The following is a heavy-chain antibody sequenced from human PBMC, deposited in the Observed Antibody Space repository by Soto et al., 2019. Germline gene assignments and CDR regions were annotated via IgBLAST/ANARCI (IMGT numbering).Heavy chain of an antibody. D-gene: IGHD6-6*01. CDR1: GGSVSSGSYY. CDR2: IYYSGST. CDR3: ARAWGSSIAGDFDY. Sequence: PSETLSLTCTVSGGSVSSGSYYWSWIRQPPGKGLEWIGYIYYSGSTNYNPSLKSRVTISVDTSKNQFSLKLSSVTAADTAVYYCARAWGSSIAGDFDYWGQGTLVTVSS. V-gene: IGHV4-61*01. J-gene: IGHJ4*02.